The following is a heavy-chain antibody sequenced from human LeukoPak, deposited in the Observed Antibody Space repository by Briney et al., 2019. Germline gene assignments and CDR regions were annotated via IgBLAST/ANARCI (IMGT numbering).Heavy chain of an antibody. Sequence: GGSLRLSCAASRFTLSTYWMSWVRQAPGKGLEWVAVISYDGSNKYYADSVKGRFTISRDNSKNTLYLQMNSLRAEDTAVYYCARESSYYYDSSPYGYWGQGTLVTVSS. CDR1: RFTLSTYW. CDR3: ARESSYYYDSSPYGY. CDR2: ISYDGSNK. J-gene: IGHJ4*02. D-gene: IGHD3-22*01. V-gene: IGHV3-30*03.